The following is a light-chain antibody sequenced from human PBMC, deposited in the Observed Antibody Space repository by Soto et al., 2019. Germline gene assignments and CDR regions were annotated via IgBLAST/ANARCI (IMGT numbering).Light chain of an antibody. V-gene: IGKV1-39*01. J-gene: IGKJ1*01. CDR1: QTITTY. CDR3: QQSHSTPWT. Sequence: DIQMTQSPSSLSASVGDRVTITCRASQTITTYLNWYQQKRGKAPKDLIYDASSLQSGVPSRFTGSGSGTDFTLTINSLQPEDFATYHCQQSHSTPWTFGQGAKVEIK. CDR2: DAS.